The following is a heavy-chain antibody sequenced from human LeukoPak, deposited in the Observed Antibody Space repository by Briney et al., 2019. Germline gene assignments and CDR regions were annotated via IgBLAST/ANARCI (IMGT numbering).Heavy chain of an antibody. V-gene: IGHV2-5*02. J-gene: IGHJ4*02. D-gene: IGHD2-15*01. CDR1: GFSLITSGVG. CDR3: AHKGLAKVVAATGYFDY. CDR2: IYWDDDK. Sequence: SGPTLVNPTQTLTLTCTFSGFSLITSGVGVGWIRQPPGKALEWLALIYWDDDKRYSPSLKSRLTITKDTSKNQVVLTMTNMDPVDTATYYCAHKGLAKVVAATGYFDYWGQGTLVTVSS.